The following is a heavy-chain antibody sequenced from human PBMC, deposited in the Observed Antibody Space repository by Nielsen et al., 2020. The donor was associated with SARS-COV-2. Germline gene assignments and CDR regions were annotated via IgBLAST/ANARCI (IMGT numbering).Heavy chain of an antibody. CDR1: GSSISSGYY. CDR2: FYKNGST. Sequence: SETLSLTCTVSGSSISSGYYWGWVRQPPGKGLEWIASFYKNGSTDYNPSLKSRVTISVDTSKNQFSLKLNSVTAADTAVYFCAREAVTASGWGIDHWGQGTLVTVSS. CDR3: AREAVTASGWGIDH. D-gene: IGHD6-19*01. V-gene: IGHV4-38-2*02. J-gene: IGHJ4*02.